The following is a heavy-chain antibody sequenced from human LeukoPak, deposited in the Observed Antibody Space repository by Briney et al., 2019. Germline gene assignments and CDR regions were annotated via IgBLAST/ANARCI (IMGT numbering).Heavy chain of an antibody. V-gene: IGHV3-23*01. Sequence: GGSLRLSCAASGFTFSSYARRWVRQAAGKGLEWVSSISGSGGSTYYADSVNGRFTISRDNCKNTLYLQMNSLRAEDTAVYYCAKDWDYYGSGSYSDYWGQGTLVTVSS. CDR2: ISGSGGST. CDR1: GFTFSSYA. CDR3: AKDWDYYGSGSYSDY. D-gene: IGHD3-10*01. J-gene: IGHJ4*02.